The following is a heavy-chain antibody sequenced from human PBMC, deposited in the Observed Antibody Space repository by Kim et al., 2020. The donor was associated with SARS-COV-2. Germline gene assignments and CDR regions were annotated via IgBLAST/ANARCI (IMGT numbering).Heavy chain of an antibody. CDR2: ITDSGGST. Sequence: GGSLRLSCAASGFTFSSYTMSWVRQAPGTGLEWVSAITDSGGSTFYADSVRGRFTISRDNSKNTLYLQMNSLRAEDTAVYYCAKAPLRSCTGGTCYNFDYWGQGTLVTVSS. CDR3: AKAPLRSCTGGTCYNFDY. J-gene: IGHJ4*02. V-gene: IGHV3-23*01. D-gene: IGHD2-15*01. CDR1: GFTFSSYT.